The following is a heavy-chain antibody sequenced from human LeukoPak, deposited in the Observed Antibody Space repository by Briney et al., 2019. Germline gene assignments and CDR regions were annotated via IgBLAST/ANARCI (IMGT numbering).Heavy chain of an antibody. CDR1: GYSISSGYY. CDR3: ARRIGYSSSCLDY. CDR2: IYHSGST. V-gene: IGHV4-38-2*02. D-gene: IGHD6-13*01. J-gene: IGHJ4*02. Sequence: SETLSLTCTVSGYSISSGYYWGWIRQPPGKGLEWIGSIYHSGSTYYNPSLKSRVTISVDTSKNQFSLKLSSVTAADTAVYYCARRIGYSSSCLDYWGQGTLVTVSS.